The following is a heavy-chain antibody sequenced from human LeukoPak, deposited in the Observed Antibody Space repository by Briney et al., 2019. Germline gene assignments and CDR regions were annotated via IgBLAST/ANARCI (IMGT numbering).Heavy chain of an antibody. J-gene: IGHJ4*02. Sequence: GGSLRLSCAASGFTFSSYAMSWVRQAPGKGLEWVSAISGSGGSTYYADSVKGRFTISRDNSKNTLYLQMNSLRAEDTTVYYCAKNRRDGYTAGFDYWGQGTLVTVSS. D-gene: IGHD5-24*01. CDR1: GFTFSSYA. CDR2: ISGSGGST. CDR3: AKNRRDGYTAGFDY. V-gene: IGHV3-23*01.